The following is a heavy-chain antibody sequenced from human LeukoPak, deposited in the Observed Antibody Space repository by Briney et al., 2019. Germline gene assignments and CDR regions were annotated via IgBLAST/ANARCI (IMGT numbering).Heavy chain of an antibody. D-gene: IGHD3-22*01. CDR1: GGSISSSSYY. CDR2: IYYSGTT. CDR3: ARSSGYYYVDFDY. V-gene: IGHV4-39*07. Sequence: PSETLSLTCTVSGGSISSSSYYWGWIRQPPGRGLEWIGSIYYSGTTNYNPSLKSRVSMSVDTSKNQFSLKLSSVTAADTAVYYCARSSGYYYVDFDYWGQGTLVTVSS. J-gene: IGHJ4*02.